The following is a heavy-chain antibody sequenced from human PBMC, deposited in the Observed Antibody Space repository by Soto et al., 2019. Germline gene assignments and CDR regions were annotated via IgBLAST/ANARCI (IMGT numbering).Heavy chain of an antibody. D-gene: IGHD5-18*01. CDR3: ARDHSTWFDP. J-gene: IGHJ5*02. CDR1: GFTFSTYT. V-gene: IGHV3-30-3*01. CDR2: ISDDGSNK. Sequence: QVQLVESGGGVVQPGRSLRLSCAASGFTFSTYTIHWVRQAPGKGLEWVAGISDDGSNKYYADSVKGRFTISRDNSMNTLYLQMNSLRAEDTAVYYCARDHSTWFDPWGQGTLVTVSS.